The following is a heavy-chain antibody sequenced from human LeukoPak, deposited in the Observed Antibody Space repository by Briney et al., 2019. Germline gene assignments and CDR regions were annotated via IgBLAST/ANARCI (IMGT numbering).Heavy chain of an antibody. Sequence: PSETLSLTCAVYGGSFSGYYWSWIRQPPGKGLEWIGEINHSGSTNYNPSLKSRVTISVDTSKNQFSLKLSSVTAADTAVYYCARDAPTQQWLVPSRYYYYMDVWGKGTTVTVSS. D-gene: IGHD6-19*01. CDR1: GGSFSGYY. CDR3: ARDAPTQQWLVPSRYYYYMDV. J-gene: IGHJ6*03. CDR2: INHSGST. V-gene: IGHV4-34*01.